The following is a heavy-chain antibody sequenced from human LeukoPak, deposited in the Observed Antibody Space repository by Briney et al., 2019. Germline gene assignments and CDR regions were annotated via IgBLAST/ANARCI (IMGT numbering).Heavy chain of an antibody. J-gene: IGHJ6*03. CDR1: GFTFSSYG. V-gene: IGHV3-23*01. D-gene: IGHD5-18*01. CDR2: ISGSGGST. CDR3: AKAGGYSYGNYYYYYMDV. Sequence: PGGSLRLSCAASGFTFSSYGMSWVRQAPGKGLEWVSAISGSGGSTYYADSVKGRFTISRDNSKNTLYLQMNSLRAEDTAVYYCAKAGGYSYGNYYYYYMDVWGKGTTVTVSS.